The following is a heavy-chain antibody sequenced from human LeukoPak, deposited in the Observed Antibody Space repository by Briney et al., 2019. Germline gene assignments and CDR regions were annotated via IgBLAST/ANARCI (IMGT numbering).Heavy chain of an antibody. D-gene: IGHD4-17*01. J-gene: IGHJ4*02. CDR2: INNGRT. CDR3: AKEQVYGDGGKMCFDY. V-gene: IGHV3-23*01. CDR1: GFTFSSYA. Sequence: PGGSLRLSCAASGFTFSSYAMSWVRQAPGKGLEWVSAINNGRTYYADSVKGRFTISRDNSKNTLYLQMDSLRAEDTAVYYCAKEQVYGDGGKMCFDYWGQGTLVTVSS.